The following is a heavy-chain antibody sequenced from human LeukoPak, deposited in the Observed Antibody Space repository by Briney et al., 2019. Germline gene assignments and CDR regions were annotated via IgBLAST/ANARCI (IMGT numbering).Heavy chain of an antibody. CDR3: ARSGPNCSGGSCYYRCAFDI. CDR1: GGSISSYY. Sequence: SETLSLTCTVSGGSISSYYWSWIRQPAGKGLEWIGRIYTSGSTNYNPSLKSRVTMSVDTSKNQFSLKLSSVTAADTAVYYCARSGPNCSGGSCYYRCAFDIWGQGTMVTVSS. CDR2: IYTSGST. D-gene: IGHD2-15*01. V-gene: IGHV4-4*07. J-gene: IGHJ3*02.